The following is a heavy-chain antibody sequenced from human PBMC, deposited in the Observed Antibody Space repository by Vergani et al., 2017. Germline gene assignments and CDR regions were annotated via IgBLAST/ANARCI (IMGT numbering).Heavy chain of an antibody. Sequence: QVQLQESGPGLVKPSQTLSLTCTVSGGSISSGSYYWGWIRQPPGKGLEWIGSIYYSGSTYYNPSLKSRVTISVDTSKNQFSLKLSSVTAADTAVYYCAKDSLTGTAIRLGELSALDYWGQGTLVTVSS. CDR1: GGSISSGSYY. J-gene: IGHJ4*02. CDR3: AKDSLTGTAIRLGELSALDY. V-gene: IGHV4-39*02. D-gene: IGHD3-16*02. CDR2: IYYSGST.